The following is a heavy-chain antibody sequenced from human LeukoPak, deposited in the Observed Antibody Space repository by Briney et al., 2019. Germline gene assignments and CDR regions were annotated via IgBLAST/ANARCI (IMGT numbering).Heavy chain of an antibody. D-gene: IGHD6-6*01. CDR2: IYHSGST. Sequence: SETLSLTCAVSGYSISSGYYWGWIRQPPGKGLEWIGSIYHSGSTYYNPSLKSRVTISVDTSKNQFSLKLSSVTAADTAVYYCARLRKQLAHIGYWGQGTLVTVSS. CDR1: GYSISSGYY. V-gene: IGHV4-38-2*01. J-gene: IGHJ4*02. CDR3: ARLRKQLAHIGY.